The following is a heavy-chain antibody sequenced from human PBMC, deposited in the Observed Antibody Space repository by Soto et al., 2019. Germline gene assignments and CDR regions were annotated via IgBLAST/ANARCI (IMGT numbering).Heavy chain of an antibody. V-gene: IGHV1-18*01. CDR3: ARDGGKDCSSTSCYRSGYYYGMDV. D-gene: IGHD2-2*01. CDR1: GYTFTSYG. CDR2: ISAYNGNT. Sequence: QVQLVQSGAEVKKPGASVKVSCKASGYTFTSYGISWVRQAPGQGLEWMGWISAYNGNTNYAQKLRGRDTMTTDTSTSTAYMELRSLRSDDTAVYYCARDGGKDCSSTSCYRSGYYYGMDVWGQGTTVTVSS. J-gene: IGHJ6*02.